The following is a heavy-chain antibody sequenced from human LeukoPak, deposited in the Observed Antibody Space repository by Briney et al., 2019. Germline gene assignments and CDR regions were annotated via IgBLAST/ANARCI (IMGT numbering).Heavy chain of an antibody. D-gene: IGHD2-2*01. CDR3: ATSGGFVLPNAITGNWYMDV. J-gene: IGHJ6*03. V-gene: IGHV3-21*01. CDR2: ITSAGGYT. CDR1: GFTFSSYA. Sequence: GGSLRLSCAASGFTFSSYAKNWVRQAPGKGLAWVASITSAGGYTYYADSVKGRFTISRDNAQNSLFLQMNSLRAEDTAVYFCATSGGFVLPNAITGNWYMDVWGRGTSVTVSS.